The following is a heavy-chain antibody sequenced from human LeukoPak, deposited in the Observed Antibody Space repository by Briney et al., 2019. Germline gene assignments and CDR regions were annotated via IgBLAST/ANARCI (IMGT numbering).Heavy chain of an antibody. Sequence: SDTLSLTCTVSFGPISSNKDYWGWIRQPPGQGLEWIGSIYYSGSTYYNPSLKSRVTISADTSKNQFSLKLSSVTAADSAVYFCTRRPREVNSATDMDYWGKGTQVTVSS. D-gene: IGHD3-9*01. V-gene: IGHV4-39*01. CDR3: TRRPREVNSATDMDY. CDR1: FGPISSNKDY. J-gene: IGHJ4*02. CDR2: IYYSGST.